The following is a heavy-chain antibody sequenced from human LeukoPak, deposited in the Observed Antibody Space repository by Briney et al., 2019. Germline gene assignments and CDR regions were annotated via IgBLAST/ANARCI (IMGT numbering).Heavy chain of an antibody. D-gene: IGHD3-9*01. Sequence: PSETLSLTCAVYGGSFSGYYWSWIRQPPGKGLEWIGSIYYSGSTYYNPSLKSRVTISVDTSKNQFSLKLSSVTAADTAVYYCARDPITILYYFDYWGQGTLVTVSS. V-gene: IGHV4-34*01. CDR2: IYYSGST. CDR3: ARDPITILYYFDY. CDR1: GGSFSGYY. J-gene: IGHJ4*02.